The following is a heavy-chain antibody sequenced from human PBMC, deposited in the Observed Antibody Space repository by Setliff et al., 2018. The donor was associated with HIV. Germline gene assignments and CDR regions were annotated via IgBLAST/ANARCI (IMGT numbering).Heavy chain of an antibody. J-gene: IGHJ4*02. CDR2: ISSSGDYI. Sequence: GGSLRLSCAASGFTFTTYIMHWVRQAPGKGLEWVSSISSSGDYIYTADSVKGRFIISRDNAKNSVYLQMSSLRGEDTAMYYCARDLPLPVEMSASADYWGQGTLVTVSS. CDR1: GFTFTTYI. CDR3: ARDLPLPVEMSASADY. D-gene: IGHD3-3*01. V-gene: IGHV3-21*06.